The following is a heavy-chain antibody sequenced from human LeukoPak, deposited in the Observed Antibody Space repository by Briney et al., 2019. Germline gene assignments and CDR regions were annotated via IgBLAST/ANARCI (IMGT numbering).Heavy chain of an antibody. Sequence: GGSLGLSCAASGFTFSSYWMYWVRQAPGKGLVWVSRINTDGSSTTYADSVKGRFTISRDNAKNTLYLQMDSLRAEDTAVYYCAKVLAVAGTGAFDIWGQGTMVTVSS. D-gene: IGHD6-19*01. CDR3: AKVLAVAGTGAFDI. V-gene: IGHV3-74*01. CDR2: INTDGSST. J-gene: IGHJ3*02. CDR1: GFTFSSYW.